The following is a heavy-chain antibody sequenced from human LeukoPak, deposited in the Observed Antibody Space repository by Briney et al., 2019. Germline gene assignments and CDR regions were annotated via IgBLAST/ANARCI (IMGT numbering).Heavy chain of an antibody. CDR3: ARRSSSAPSGYYYYGMDV. J-gene: IGHJ6*02. V-gene: IGHV4-59*08. Sequence: SETLSLTCAVYGGSFSGYYWSWIRQPPGKGLEWIGYIYYSGSTNYNPSLKSRVTISVDTSKSQFSLKLSSVTAADTAVYYCARRSSSAPSGYYYYGMDVWGQGTTVTVSS. D-gene: IGHD6-6*01. CDR2: IYYSGST. CDR1: GGSFSGYY.